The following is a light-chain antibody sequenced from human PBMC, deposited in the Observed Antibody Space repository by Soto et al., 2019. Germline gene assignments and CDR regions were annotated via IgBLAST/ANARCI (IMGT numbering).Light chain of an antibody. CDR2: DAS. CDR3: QQRSNWPPLLT. V-gene: IGKV3-11*01. Sequence: EIVLTQSPATLSLSPGERATLSCRASQSVSSYLAWYQQKPGQAPRLLIYDASNRATGIPARFSGSGSGTDFTXTXSXLEXXXXAVYYCQQRSNWPPLLTFGGGTKVEIK. CDR1: QSVSSY. J-gene: IGKJ4*01.